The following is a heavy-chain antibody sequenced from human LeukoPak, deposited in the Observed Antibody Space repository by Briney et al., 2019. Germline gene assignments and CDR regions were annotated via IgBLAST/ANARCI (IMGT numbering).Heavy chain of an antibody. CDR1: GFTFTSYG. CDR3: AKDLHYYGSGYGGDY. D-gene: IGHD3-10*01. J-gene: IGHJ4*02. Sequence: GGSLRLSCAASGFTFTSYGMHWIRQAPGKGLEWVAFIRYDGTNKYCADSVKGRFTISRDNSKNTLSLQMNSLRVEDTAVYYCAKDLHYYGSGYGGDYWGQGTLVTVSS. V-gene: IGHV3-30*02. CDR2: IRYDGTNK.